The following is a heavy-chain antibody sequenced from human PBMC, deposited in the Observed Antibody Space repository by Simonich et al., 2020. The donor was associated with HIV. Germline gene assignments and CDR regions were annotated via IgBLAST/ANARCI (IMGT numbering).Heavy chain of an antibody. J-gene: IGHJ5*02. D-gene: IGHD7-27*01. CDR2: IYPGDSDT. V-gene: IGHV5-51*01. CDR1: GYSFTSYW. Sequence: EVQLVQSGAEVKKPGESLQISCKGSGYSFTSYWSVWVRQMPGKGLEWMGTIYPGDSDTKSSPSFQGKVTSSADKYISTAYLQWSSLKASDTAMYYCAKSNGNWFDPWGRGTLVTVSS. CDR3: AKSNGNWFDP.